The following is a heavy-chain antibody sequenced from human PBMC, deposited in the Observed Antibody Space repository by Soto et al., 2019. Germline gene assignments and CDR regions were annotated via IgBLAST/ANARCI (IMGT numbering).Heavy chain of an antibody. V-gene: IGHV3-23*01. J-gene: IGHJ4*02. CDR2: ISGSGAGT. D-gene: IGHD6-13*01. Sequence: EVQLLESGGGLVQPGGSLRLSCAASGFTFSSYGLSWVRLAPGKGLEWVSAISGSGAGTYYADSVKGRFTISRDNSKNTLYLQMNSLRAEDTAVYYCANSIAAAGIAMDYWGQGTVVIVSS. CDR1: GFTFSSYG. CDR3: ANSIAAAGIAMDY.